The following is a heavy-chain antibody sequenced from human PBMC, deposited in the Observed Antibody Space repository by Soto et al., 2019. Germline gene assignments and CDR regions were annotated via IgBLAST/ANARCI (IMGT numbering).Heavy chain of an antibody. V-gene: IGHV3-15*07. CDR3: TTGRNSGSYRYFDY. CDR2: IKSKTDGGTT. J-gene: IGHJ4*02. CDR1: GFTFSNAW. Sequence: PGGSLRLSCAASGFTFSNAWMNWVRQAPGKGLEWVGRIKSKTDGGTTDYAAPVKGRFTISRDDSKNTLYLQMNSLKTEDTAVYYCTTGRNSGSYRYFDYWGQGTLVTVSS. D-gene: IGHD1-26*01.